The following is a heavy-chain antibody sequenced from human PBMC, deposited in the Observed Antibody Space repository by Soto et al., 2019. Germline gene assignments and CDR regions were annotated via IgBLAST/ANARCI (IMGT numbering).Heavy chain of an antibody. Sequence: GGSLRLSCAASGFTFSSYSINWVRQAPGKGLEWVSYISSSSTIYYAESVKGRVTISRDNAMNSLYLQMNGLRAEDTAVYYCAARLHSTAWYQYFQRWGQGTLVTVSS. J-gene: IGHJ1*01. D-gene: IGHD6-19*01. CDR1: GFTFSSYS. CDR3: AARLHSTAWYQYFQR. V-gene: IGHV3-48*01. CDR2: ISSSSTI.